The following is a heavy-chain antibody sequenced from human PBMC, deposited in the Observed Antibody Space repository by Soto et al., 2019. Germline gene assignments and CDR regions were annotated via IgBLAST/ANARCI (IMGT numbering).Heavy chain of an antibody. CDR3: ARGGYDILTGYSEFDY. V-gene: IGHV1-3*01. CDR2: INAGNGNT. CDR1: GYTFTSYA. D-gene: IGHD3-9*01. Sequence: ASVKVSCKASGYTFTSYAMHWVRQAPGQRLEWMGWINAGNGNTKYAQKLQGRVTMTTDTSTSTAYMELRSLRSDDTAVYYCARGGYDILTGYSEFDYWGQGILVTVSS. J-gene: IGHJ4*02.